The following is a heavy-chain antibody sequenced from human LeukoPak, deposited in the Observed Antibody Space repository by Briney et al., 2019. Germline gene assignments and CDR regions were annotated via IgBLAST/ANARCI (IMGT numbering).Heavy chain of an antibody. V-gene: IGHV3-74*01. CDR1: GFTFTNHW. D-gene: IGHD4-17*01. CDR3: GRDAFLGSVSVDY. J-gene: IGHJ4*02. Sequence: GGSLRLSCAASGFTFTNHWMHWVRQAPGKGLVWVSRIRPDGRETNHAGSVKGRFTISRDNAKNTLYLQMNSLGDEDTAVYFCGRDAFLGSVSVDYWGQGVLVTVSS. CDR2: IRPDGRET.